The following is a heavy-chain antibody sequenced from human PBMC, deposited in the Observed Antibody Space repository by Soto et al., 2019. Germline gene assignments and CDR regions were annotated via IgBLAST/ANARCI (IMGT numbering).Heavy chain of an antibody. D-gene: IGHD3-16*01. J-gene: IGHJ2*01. V-gene: IGHV3-33*01. CDR1: GFTFSNYG. CDR3: VRDHSGGGSISEDGYFDL. Sequence: QVQLVESGGGVVQPGGSLRLSCAASGFTFSNYGLDWVRQAPGKGLEWVAVIWSDGTNEYYADSEKGRFTISRDNSKNTLYLQMNSLRAEDTAVYYCVRDHSGGGSISEDGYFDLWGRGTLVTVSS. CDR2: IWSDGTNE.